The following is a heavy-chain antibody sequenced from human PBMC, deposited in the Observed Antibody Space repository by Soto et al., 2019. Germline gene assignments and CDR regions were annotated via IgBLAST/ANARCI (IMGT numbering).Heavy chain of an antibody. CDR2: IYSGGRT. CDR3: ARIGYSSGWHRN. J-gene: IGHJ4*02. D-gene: IGHD6-19*01. V-gene: IGHV3-53*01. Sequence: GGSLRLSCAASGFNISSNYMSWVRQAPGKGLGWVSVIYSGGRTYYADSVGGRFTVSRDKSKNTLYLQMNSLRAEDTAMYYCARIGYSSGWHRNWGQGTLVTVSS. CDR1: GFNISSNY.